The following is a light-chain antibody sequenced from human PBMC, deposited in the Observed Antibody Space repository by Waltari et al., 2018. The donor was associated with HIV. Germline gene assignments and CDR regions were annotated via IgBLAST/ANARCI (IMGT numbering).Light chain of an antibody. V-gene: IGKV1-9*01. CDR1: RDVTNF. CDR3: QQSDSYPRT. CDR2: GAS. J-gene: IGKJ5*01. Sequence: DIQLTQSPSFLSASVGDRVSITCRASRDVTNFLAWYQKKPGTAPKLLIYGASTLQSGVPSRFGGSGSGTQFTLTINSLQPDDFATYYCQQSDSYPRTFGQGTRLEMK.